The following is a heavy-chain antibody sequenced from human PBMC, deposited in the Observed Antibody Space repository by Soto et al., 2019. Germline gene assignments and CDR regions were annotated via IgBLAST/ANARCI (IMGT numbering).Heavy chain of an antibody. CDR3: ARANSGYDLGILTDY. CDR2: IYYSGST. J-gene: IGHJ4*02. Sequence: SETLSLTCTVSGGSISSYYWSWIRQPPGKGLEWIGYIYYSGSTNYNPSLKSRVTISVDTSKNQFSLKLSSVTAADTAVYYCARANSGYDLGILTDYWGQGTLVTVSS. D-gene: IGHD5-12*01. CDR1: GGSISSYY. V-gene: IGHV4-59*01.